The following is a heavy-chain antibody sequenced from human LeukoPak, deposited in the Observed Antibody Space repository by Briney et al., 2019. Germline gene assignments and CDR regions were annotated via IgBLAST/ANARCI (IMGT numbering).Heavy chain of an antibody. V-gene: IGHV3-20*04. J-gene: IGHJ4*02. CDR1: GFTFEDYG. CDR3: ARGIYCSSISCYSFDY. Sequence: GGSLRLSCAASGFTFEDYGMSWVRQAPGKGREWVSGINWNGGSTGYADSVKGRFTIARDNAKNSLYLQMNSLRAEDTALYYCARGIYCSSISCYSFDYWGQGTLVTVSS. D-gene: IGHD2-2*01. CDR2: INWNGGST.